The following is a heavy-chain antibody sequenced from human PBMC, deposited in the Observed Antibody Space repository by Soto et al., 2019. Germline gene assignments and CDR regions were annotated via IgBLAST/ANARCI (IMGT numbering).Heavy chain of an antibody. J-gene: IGHJ5*02. CDR1: GFTFSSYW. Sequence: EVQLVESGGGLVQPGGSLRLSCAASGFTFSSYWMSWVRQAPGKGLEWVANIKQDGSEKYYVDSVKGRFTISRDNAKNSLYLQMNSLRAEVTAVYYCAREGNIVVVPAAPNWFDPWGQGTLVTVSS. CDR2: IKQDGSEK. V-gene: IGHV3-7*01. CDR3: AREGNIVVVPAAPNWFDP. D-gene: IGHD2-2*01.